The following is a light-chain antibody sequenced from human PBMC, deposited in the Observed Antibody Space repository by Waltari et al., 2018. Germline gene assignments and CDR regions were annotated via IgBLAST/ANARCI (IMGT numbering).Light chain of an antibody. CDR2: EVS. J-gene: IGLJ3*02. CDR3: SSYTSSNTWV. CDR1: SSDVGSYNR. Sequence: QSALTQPPSVSGSPGQSVTISCPGTSSDVGSYNRVSWYQQSPGTAPKHMIYEVSNRPSGVPDHFSGSKSGNTASLTISGLQVEDEADYYCSSYTSSNTWVFGGGTKLTVL. V-gene: IGLV2-18*02.